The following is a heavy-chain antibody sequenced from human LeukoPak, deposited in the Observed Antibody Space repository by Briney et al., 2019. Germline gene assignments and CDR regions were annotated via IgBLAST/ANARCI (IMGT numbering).Heavy chain of an antibody. V-gene: IGHV3-23*01. CDR2: ISGSGGST. J-gene: IGHJ4*02. D-gene: IGHD3-10*01. CDR3: AKDLWFGEYTYYFDY. CDR1: GFTFSSYA. Sequence: PGGSLRLSCAASGFTFSSYAMSWVRQAPGKGLELVSAISGSGGSTYYADSVKGRFTISRDNSKNTLYLQMNSLRAEATAVYYCAKDLWFGEYTYYFDYWGQGTLVTVSS.